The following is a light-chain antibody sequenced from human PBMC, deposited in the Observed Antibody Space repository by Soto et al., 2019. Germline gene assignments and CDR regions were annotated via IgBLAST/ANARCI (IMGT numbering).Light chain of an antibody. Sequence: QSVLTQPASVSGSPGQSITISCTGSRSDIGSYDYVSWYQQYPGKAPKVIIYEVKNRPSGISDRFSASKSGSTASLTISGLQAEDEAEHFCSSYTSTTVNYVLGSGTKLTV. CDR3: SSYTSTTVNYV. J-gene: IGLJ6*01. CDR2: EVK. V-gene: IGLV2-14*01. CDR1: RSDIGSYDY.